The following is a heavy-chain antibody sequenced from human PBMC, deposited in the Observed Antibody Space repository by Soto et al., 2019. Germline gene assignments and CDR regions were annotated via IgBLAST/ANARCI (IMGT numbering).Heavy chain of an antibody. D-gene: IGHD1-1*01. CDR1: GGDFTGYA. J-gene: IGHJ3*02. V-gene: IGHV1-69*06. CDR2: VITMFGTT. Sequence: QVQLEQSGAEVKKPGSSVIISCKVSGGDFTGYAVTWVRQAPGQGPEWMGRVITMFGTTVLSQKFQGRLTMTADKSTTTAHMELTGLGSHDTAVYYCARGSTGNWNIDAFDISGQGTMVTVSS. CDR3: ARGSTGNWNIDAFDI.